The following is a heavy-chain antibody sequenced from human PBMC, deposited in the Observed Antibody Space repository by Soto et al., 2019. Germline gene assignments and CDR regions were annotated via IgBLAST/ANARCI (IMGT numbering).Heavy chain of an antibody. J-gene: IGHJ6*02. D-gene: IGHD1-26*01. Sequence: QVQLVQSGAEAKKPGASVKVSCKASGYTFTSYGISWVRQAPGQGLEWMGWISAYNGNTNYAQKLQGRVTMTTDTSTSTAYMELRSLRSDDTAVYYCARDLEVGATADSYYYYGMDVWGQGTTVTVSS. V-gene: IGHV1-18*01. CDR3: ARDLEVGATADSYYYYGMDV. CDR1: GYTFTSYG. CDR2: ISAYNGNT.